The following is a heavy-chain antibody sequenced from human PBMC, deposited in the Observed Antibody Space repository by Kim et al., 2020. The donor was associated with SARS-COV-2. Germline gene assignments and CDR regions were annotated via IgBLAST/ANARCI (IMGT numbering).Heavy chain of an antibody. Sequence: SETLSLTCSVSGGSISSNYWSWIRQPAGKGLEWIGRIYPGGSTNYNPSLKSRVTMSVDTSKNQFPVKLSSVTAADTAVYYCARRESGSNYFDFWGQGTLVTVSS. D-gene: IGHD1-26*01. CDR1: GGSISSNY. J-gene: IGHJ4*02. V-gene: IGHV4-4*07. CDR3: ARRESGSNYFDF. CDR2: IYPGGST.